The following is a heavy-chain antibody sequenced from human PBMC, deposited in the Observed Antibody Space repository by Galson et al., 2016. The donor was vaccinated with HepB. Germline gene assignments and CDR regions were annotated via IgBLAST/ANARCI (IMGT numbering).Heavy chain of an antibody. CDR1: GYTFTTYG. D-gene: IGHD3-22*01. CDR2: ISAYNGNT. J-gene: IGHJ1*01. V-gene: IGHV1-18*01. Sequence: SVKVSCKASGYTFTTYGISWVRQAPGQGLEWMGWISAYNGNTNYAQKLQGRVTMTTDTSTSTAYMELRSLRSDDTAVYFCARDPVTFSSGYYAEYFQHWGQGTLVTVSS. CDR3: ARDPVTFSSGYYAEYFQH.